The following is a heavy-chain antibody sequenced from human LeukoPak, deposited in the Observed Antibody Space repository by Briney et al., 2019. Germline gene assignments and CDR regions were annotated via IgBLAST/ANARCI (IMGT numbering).Heavy chain of an antibody. J-gene: IGHJ4*02. V-gene: IGHV3-30*02. Sequence: GGSLRLSCAASGFIFSSYGMHWVRQAPGKGLEWVAFIWYDGSNKYYADSAKGRFTISRDNSKNTLYLQMNSLRAEDTAVYYCAKDLGSGSYLDYWGQGTLVTVSS. CDR2: IWYDGSNK. CDR3: AKDLGSGSYLDY. D-gene: IGHD3-10*01. CDR1: GFIFSSYG.